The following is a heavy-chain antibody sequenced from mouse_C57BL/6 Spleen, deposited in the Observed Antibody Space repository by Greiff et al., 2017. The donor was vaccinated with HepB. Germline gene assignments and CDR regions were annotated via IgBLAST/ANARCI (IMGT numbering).Heavy chain of an antibody. CDR2: ILPGSGST. V-gene: IGHV1-9*01. D-gene: IGHD1-2*01. CDR1: GYTFTGYW. CDR3: ASAPLRRTHGYFDY. Sequence: QVQLKESGAELMKPGASVKLSCKATGYTFTGYWIEWVKQRPGHGLEWIGEILPGSGSTNYNEKFKGKATFTADTSSNTAYMQLSSLTTEDSANYYCASAPLRRTHGYFDYWGQGTPLTVSS. J-gene: IGHJ2*01.